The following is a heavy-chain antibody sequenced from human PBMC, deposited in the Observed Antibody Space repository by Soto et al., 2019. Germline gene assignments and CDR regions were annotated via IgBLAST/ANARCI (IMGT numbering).Heavy chain of an antibody. CDR2: VSGTSGNT. J-gene: IGHJ6*03. CDR3: AKSVVVVRGGYYMDV. V-gene: IGHV3-23*01. CDR1: GFTFKSYA. D-gene: IGHD2-15*01. Sequence: EAQLLESGGGSVQSGGSLRLSCEASGFTFKSYAMIWVRQAPGKGLEWVSAVSGTSGNTYYADSVRGRFTISRDNSKDTVYLQMSNLRAEDTAIYYCAKSVVVVRGGYYMDVWGKGTTVTVSS.